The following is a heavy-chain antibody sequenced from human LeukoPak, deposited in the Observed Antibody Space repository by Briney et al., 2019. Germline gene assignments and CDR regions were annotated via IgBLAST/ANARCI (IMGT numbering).Heavy chain of an antibody. V-gene: IGHV3-30-3*01. CDR3: AKDIKVGYDYVWGSYRYPDAFDI. D-gene: IGHD3-16*02. CDR2: VSYDGSNK. CDR1: GFTFSSYA. J-gene: IGHJ3*02. Sequence: PGRSLRLSCAASGFTFSSYAMHWVRQAPGKGLEWVAVVSYDGSNKYYADSVKGRFTISRDNSKNTPYLQMNSLRAEDTAVYYCAKDIKVGYDYVWGSYRYPDAFDIWGQGTMVTVSS.